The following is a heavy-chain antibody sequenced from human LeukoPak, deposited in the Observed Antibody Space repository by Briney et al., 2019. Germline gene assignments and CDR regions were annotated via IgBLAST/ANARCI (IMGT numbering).Heavy chain of an antibody. D-gene: IGHD3-16*01. CDR3: ATSWGPDTSAFRWGRDGMDV. CDR2: ISKSGDHT. CDR1: GLTFNNYA. J-gene: IGHJ6*02. Sequence: GGSLRLSCAVSGLTFNNYAMSWVRQAPGKGLEWVSAISKSGDHTYYAASAKGRLTIYRDNSKNTQYLQMNSLRAEDTAVYYCATSWGPDTSAFRWGRDGMDVWGQGTTVIVS. V-gene: IGHV3-23*01.